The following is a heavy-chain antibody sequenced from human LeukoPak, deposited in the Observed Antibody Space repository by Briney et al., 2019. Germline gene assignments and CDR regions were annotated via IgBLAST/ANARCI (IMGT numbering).Heavy chain of an antibody. CDR2: IIPIFGTA. J-gene: IGHJ4*02. CDR1: GGTFSSYA. Sequence: SVKVSCKASGGTFSSYAISWVRQAPGQGLEWMGRIIPIFGTANYAQKFQGRVTINTDESTSTAYMELSSLRSEDTAVYYCVLGGSGPFDYWGQGTLVTVSS. V-gene: IGHV1-69*05. D-gene: IGHD3-10*01. CDR3: VLGGSGPFDY.